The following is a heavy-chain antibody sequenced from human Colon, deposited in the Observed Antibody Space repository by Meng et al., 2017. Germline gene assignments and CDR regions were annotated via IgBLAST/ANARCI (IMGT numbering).Heavy chain of an antibody. CDR1: GGSISSGGFY. D-gene: IGHD4-17*01. J-gene: IGHJ5*02. V-gene: IGHV4-31*03. CDR2: IYYSGST. CDR3: ARTNYGDYNWFDP. Sequence: QLHCLESCPGLVKPSQTLSLTCTVSGGSISSGGFYWSWIRQHPGKGLEWIGYIYYSGSTYYNPSLRSRVAISIDTSKNQFSLKLTSVTAADTAVYFCARTNYGDYNWFDPWGQGTLVTVSS.